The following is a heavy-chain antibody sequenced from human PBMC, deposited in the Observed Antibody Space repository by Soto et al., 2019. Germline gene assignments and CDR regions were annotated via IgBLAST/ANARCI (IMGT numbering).Heavy chain of an antibody. V-gene: IGHV4-30-2*02. CDR2: IYHSGRT. Sequence: PSETLSLTCAVSGGSISSGGYSWSWNRQPPGKGLEWIGYIYHSGRTYYNPSLKSRVTISVDTSKNQFSLKLSSVTAADTAVYYCARQQWLVLNAFDIWGQGTMVTISS. J-gene: IGHJ3*02. CDR3: ARQQWLVLNAFDI. CDR1: GGSISSGGYS. D-gene: IGHD6-19*01.